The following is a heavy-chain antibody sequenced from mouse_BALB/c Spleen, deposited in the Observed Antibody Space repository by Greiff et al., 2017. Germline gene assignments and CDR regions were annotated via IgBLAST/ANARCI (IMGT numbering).Heavy chain of an antibody. J-gene: IGHJ2*01. CDR1: GFTFSSYG. Sequence: EVHLVESGGGLVQPGGSLKLSCAASGFTFSSYGMSWVRQTPDKRLELVATINSNGGSTYYPDSVKGRFTISRDNAKNTLYLQMSSLKSEDTAMYYCARDSYDGYYDYWGQGTTLTVSS. CDR3: ARDSYDGYYDY. D-gene: IGHD2-3*01. V-gene: IGHV5-6-3*01. CDR2: INSNGGST.